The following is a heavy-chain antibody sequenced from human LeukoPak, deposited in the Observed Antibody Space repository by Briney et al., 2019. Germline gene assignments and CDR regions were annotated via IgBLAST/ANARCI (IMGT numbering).Heavy chain of an antibody. J-gene: IGHJ6*03. CDR2: INPSGGST. V-gene: IGHV1-46*01. Sequence: GASVKVSCKASGYTFTSYYIHWVRQAPGQGLEWMGLINPSGGSTNYAQKFQGRVTMTRDTSTSTVYMELSSLRSDDTAVYHCARAPRVTMIRGGQWHSYMDVWGKGTTVTISS. D-gene: IGHD3-10*01. CDR1: GYTFTSYY. CDR3: ARAPRVTMIRGGQWHSYMDV.